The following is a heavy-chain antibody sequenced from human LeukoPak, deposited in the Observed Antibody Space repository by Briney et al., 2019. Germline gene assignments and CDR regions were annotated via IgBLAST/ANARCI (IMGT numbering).Heavy chain of an antibody. J-gene: IGHJ3*02. CDR2: IKQDGSEK. D-gene: IGHD6-13*01. CDR1: RFTFSRYW. V-gene: IGHV3-7*01. CDR3: AKELYSSSWYEGSFDI. Sequence: GGSLRLSCAASRFTFSRYWMTWVRQAPGKGLEWVANIKQDGSEKYYVDSVKGRFTISRDNAKNSLYLQMNNLRAEDTAVYYCAKELYSSSWYEGSFDIWGQGTMVTVSS.